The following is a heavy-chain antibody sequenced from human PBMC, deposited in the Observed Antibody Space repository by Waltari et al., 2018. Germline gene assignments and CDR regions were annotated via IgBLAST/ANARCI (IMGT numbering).Heavy chain of an antibody. V-gene: IGHV4-38-2*01. Sequence: QVQLQESGPGLVKPSETLSLTCAVSGYSISSGYYWGWIRQPPGKGLEWIGSIYHSGSTDYTPSLKSRVTISVDTSKNQFSLKLSSVTAADTAVYYCAGPSTILDYWGQGTLVTVSS. CDR2: IYHSGST. J-gene: IGHJ4*02. D-gene: IGHD3-3*01. CDR1: GYSISSGYY. CDR3: AGPSTILDY.